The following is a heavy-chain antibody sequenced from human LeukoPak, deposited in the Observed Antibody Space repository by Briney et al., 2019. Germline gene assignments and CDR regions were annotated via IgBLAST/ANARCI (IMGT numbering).Heavy chain of an antibody. CDR2: IYSGGST. CDR3: ARGDYYDSSGAFIYAFDI. J-gene: IGHJ3*02. D-gene: IGHD3-22*01. CDR1: GFTVSSNY. V-gene: IGHV3-66*01. Sequence: PGGSLRLSCAASGFTVSSNYMSWVRPAPGKGLEWVSVIYSGGSTYYADSVKGRFTISRDNSKNTLYLQMNSLRAEDTAVYYCARGDYYDSSGAFIYAFDIWGQGTMVTVSS.